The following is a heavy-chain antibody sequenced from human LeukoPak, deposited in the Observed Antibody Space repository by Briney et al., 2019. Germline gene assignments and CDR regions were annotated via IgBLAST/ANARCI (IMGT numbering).Heavy chain of an antibody. CDR2: ISSSGNT. Sequence: GGSLRLSCAASGFTFSRSAMTWVRQTPGKGLDWVSSISSSGNTYYADSVKGRFTISRDNSKNMLYLQMNSLRAEDTAVYYCVKGRISEDGLDFWGQEPRDSVSS. CDR3: VKGRISEDGLDF. V-gene: IGHV3-23*01. D-gene: IGHD6-13*01. CDR1: GFTFSRSA. J-gene: IGHJ4*02.